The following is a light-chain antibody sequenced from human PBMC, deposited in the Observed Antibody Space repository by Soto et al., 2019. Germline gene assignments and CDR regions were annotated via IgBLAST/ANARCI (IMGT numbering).Light chain of an antibody. Sequence: PGERASLSCGASQSITSSFLAWYQQKPGQAPRLLIYGASSRATGIPDRFSGTGSGTEFTLTISSLQSEDFRLYYCQQYKTWPPLFGPGTKVDIK. J-gene: IGKJ3*01. CDR1: QSITSS. CDR2: GAS. CDR3: QQYKTWPPL. V-gene: IGKV3D-15*01.